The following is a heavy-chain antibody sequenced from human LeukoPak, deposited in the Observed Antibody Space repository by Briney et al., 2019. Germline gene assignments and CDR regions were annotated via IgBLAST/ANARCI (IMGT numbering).Heavy chain of an antibody. CDR3: ATRAIAAAAPVYFDS. CDR1: GGSISSYY. V-gene: IGHV4-59*01. Sequence: PSETLSLTCTVSGGSISSYYWSWIRQSPGKGLEWIGYRHNSGSTNCNPSLRSRVTMSMDTSRNQFSLRLTSLTAADTAVYYCATRAIAAAAPVYFDSWGQGALVAVSS. CDR2: RHNSGST. D-gene: IGHD6-13*01. J-gene: IGHJ4*02.